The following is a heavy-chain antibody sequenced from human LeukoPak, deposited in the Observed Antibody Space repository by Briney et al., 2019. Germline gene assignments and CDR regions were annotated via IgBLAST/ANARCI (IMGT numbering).Heavy chain of an antibody. CDR3: ARAYRSSWYQDY. CDR2: TYYRSEWYN. CDR1: GDSVSSNSAA. J-gene: IGHJ4*02. V-gene: IGHV6-1*01. D-gene: IGHD6-13*01. Sequence: SQTLSLTCGISGDSVSSNSAAWNWIRQSPSRGLEWLGRTYYRSEWYNDYAISVKSRITINPDTARNQFSLQLNSVTPEDMAVYYCARAYRSSWYQDYWGQGTLVTVSS.